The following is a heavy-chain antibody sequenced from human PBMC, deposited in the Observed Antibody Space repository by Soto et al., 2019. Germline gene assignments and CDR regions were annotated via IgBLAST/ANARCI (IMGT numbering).Heavy chain of an antibody. CDR3: ARGRGRFLRWFPWWFDP. V-gene: IGHV1-69*13. CDR2: IIPIFGTA. D-gene: IGHD2-15*01. CDR1: GGTFSSSA. Sequence: SVKDSCKXSGGTFSSSAIRWVRPAPGPGREWMGGIIPIFGTANYAQKFQGRVTMNADESTRTAYMELSSLRSEDTAVDYCARGRGRFLRWFPWWFDPWGQGTLVTVSS. J-gene: IGHJ5*02.